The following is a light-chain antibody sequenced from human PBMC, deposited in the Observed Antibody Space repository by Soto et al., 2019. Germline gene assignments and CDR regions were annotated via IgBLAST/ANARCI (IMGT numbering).Light chain of an antibody. J-gene: IGKJ4*01. Sequence: DIQMTQSPSSLSASVGDRVTITCQASQDITNYLNWYQQKQGKAPKLLIYDASNLETGVPSRFSGRGSGTHFTFTISSLQPKDIATYYCQQYDNPSLTFGGGTKVEIK. CDR1: QDITNY. V-gene: IGKV1-33*01. CDR3: QQYDNPSLT. CDR2: DAS.